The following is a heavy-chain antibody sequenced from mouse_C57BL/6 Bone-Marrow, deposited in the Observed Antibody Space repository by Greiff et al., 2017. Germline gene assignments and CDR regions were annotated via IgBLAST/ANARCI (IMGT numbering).Heavy chain of an antibody. J-gene: IGHJ2*01. CDR2: INPNNGGT. Sequence: VQLQQSGPELVKPGASVKISCKASGYTFTDYYMNWVKQSHGKSLEWIGDINPNNGGTSYNQKFKGKATLTVDKSSSTAYMELRSLTSEDSAVYYCGGSYFDNWGQGTTLTGSA. CDR1: GYTFTDYY. CDR3: GGSYFDN. V-gene: IGHV1-26*01.